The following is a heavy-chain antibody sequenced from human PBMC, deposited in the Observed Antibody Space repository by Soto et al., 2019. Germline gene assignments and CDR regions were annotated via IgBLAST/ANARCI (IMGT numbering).Heavy chain of an antibody. CDR3: ASTRGY. CDR1: GFTFTGYW. CDR2: INEDGGET. Sequence: GGSLRLSCSVSGFTFTGYWMKWVRQAPGKGLEWVATINEDGGETYYVDSVRGRFTLSRDSAKNSVLLQMNSLGVEDTAVYYCASTRGYWGQGTLVTVSS. D-gene: IGHD3-3*01. J-gene: IGHJ4*02. V-gene: IGHV3-7*05.